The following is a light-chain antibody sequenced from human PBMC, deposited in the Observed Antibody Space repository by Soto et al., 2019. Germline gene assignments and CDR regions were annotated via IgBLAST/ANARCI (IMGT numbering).Light chain of an antibody. V-gene: IGKV3-20*01. Sequence: EIVLTQSPGTLSLSPGKRDTLSCRASQSLGTTDLVWYQQRSGQPPRLVIHGTFSTASGIPARFSGGGSGTDFTLTISRVEPEVSAVYSFHQYGSLPYTFGRGTRLEIQ. CDR1: QSLGTTD. CDR2: GTF. CDR3: HQYGSLPYT. J-gene: IGKJ5*01.